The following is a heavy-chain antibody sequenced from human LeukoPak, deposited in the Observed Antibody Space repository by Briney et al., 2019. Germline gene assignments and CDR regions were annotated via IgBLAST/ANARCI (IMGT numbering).Heavy chain of an antibody. V-gene: IGHV1-18*01. D-gene: IGHD5-18*01. CDR2: ISAYNGNT. CDR1: GYTFTSYG. J-gene: IGHJ4*02. Sequence: ASVKVSCKASGYTFTSYGISWVRQAPGQGLEWMGWISAYNGNTNYARKLQGRVTTTTDTSTSTAYMELRSLRSDDTAVYYCARVDTAMVPENFDYWGQGTLVTVSS. CDR3: ARVDTAMVPENFDY.